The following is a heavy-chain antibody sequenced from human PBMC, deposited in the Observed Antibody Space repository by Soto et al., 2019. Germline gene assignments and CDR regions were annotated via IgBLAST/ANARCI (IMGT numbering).Heavy chain of an antibody. CDR1: GFTFSSYA. D-gene: IGHD3-10*01. CDR2: ISGSGGST. J-gene: IGHJ4*02. V-gene: IGHV3-23*01. CDR3: AKQSEDTMVRGVIFPFDY. Sequence: GGSLRLSCAASGFTFSSYAMSWVRQAPGKGLEWVSAISGSGGSTYYADSVKGRFTIPRDNSKNTLYLQMNSLRAEDTAVYYCAKQSEDTMVRGVIFPFDYWGQGTLVTVSS.